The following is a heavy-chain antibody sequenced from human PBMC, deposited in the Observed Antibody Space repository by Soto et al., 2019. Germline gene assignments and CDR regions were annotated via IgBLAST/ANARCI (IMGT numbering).Heavy chain of an antibody. J-gene: IGHJ4*02. V-gene: IGHV4-31*03. CDR3: ARKSPSGTDY. CDR1: GGSINSGTYY. D-gene: IGHD2-15*01. CDR2: IHNSGST. Sequence: QVQLQESGPGLVRPSQTLSLTCTVSGGSINSGTYYWGWIRQLPGKGLEWIGYIHNSGSTYYNPSLKSRVTISLDTSENQFSLKLSSVTAADTALYYCARKSPSGTDYWGQGTLVTVSP.